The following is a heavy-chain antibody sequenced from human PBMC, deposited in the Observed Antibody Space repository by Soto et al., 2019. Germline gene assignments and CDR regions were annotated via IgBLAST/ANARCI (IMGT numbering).Heavy chain of an antibody. CDR1: GGSISSGGSY. V-gene: IGHV4-31*03. J-gene: IGHJ4*02. Sequence: PSETLSLTCTVSGGSISSGGSYWSWIRQHPGKGLEWIGYIYYSGSTYYNPSLKSRVTISVDTSKNQFSLKLSSVTAADTAVYYCARGGYFDWSHHYWGQGTLVTVS. D-gene: IGHD3-9*01. CDR2: IYYSGST. CDR3: ARGGYFDWSHHY.